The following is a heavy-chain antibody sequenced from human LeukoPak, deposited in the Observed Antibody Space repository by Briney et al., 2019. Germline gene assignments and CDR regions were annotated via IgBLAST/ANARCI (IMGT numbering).Heavy chain of an antibody. CDR3: VRDWELRYSQGGFDY. J-gene: IGHJ4*02. D-gene: IGHD3-9*01. Sequence: ASVKVSCKASGYTFTSYYIHWVRQAPGQGLEWMGWINPRSGDTNYAQQFQGRLTMTRDTSISTAYMDLSRLTSDDTAVYFCVRDWELRYSQGGFDYWGQGTLVTVSS. V-gene: IGHV1-2*02. CDR2: INPRSGDT. CDR1: GYTFTSYY.